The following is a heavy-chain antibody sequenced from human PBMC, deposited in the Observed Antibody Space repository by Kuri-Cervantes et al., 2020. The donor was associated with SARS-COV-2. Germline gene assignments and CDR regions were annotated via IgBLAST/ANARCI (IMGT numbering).Heavy chain of an antibody. CDR2: ISYDGSNK. J-gene: IGHJ3*01. CDR3: AKEGIASYDPLDV. CDR1: GFTFSSYA. D-gene: IGHD6-13*01. Sequence: GESLKISCAASGFTFSSYAMHWVRQAPGKGLEWVAVISYDGSNKYYADSVKGRFTISRGNAKTSAYLQMNSLTADDTAVYYCAKEGIASYDPLDVWGLGTMVTVSS. V-gene: IGHV3-30*14.